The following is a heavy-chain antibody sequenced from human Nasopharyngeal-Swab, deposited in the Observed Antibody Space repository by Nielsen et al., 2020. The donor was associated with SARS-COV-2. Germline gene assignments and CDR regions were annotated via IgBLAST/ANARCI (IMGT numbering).Heavy chain of an antibody. CDR1: GYTFTSYG. Sequence: ASVKVSCKASGYTFTSYGISWVRQAPGQGLEWMGWINPNSGGTNYAQKFQGWVTMTRDTSISTAYMELSRLRSEDTAVYYCARSASGSYYHWFDPWGQGTLVTVSS. CDR2: INPNSGGT. CDR3: ARSASGSYYHWFDP. D-gene: IGHD1-26*01. V-gene: IGHV1-2*04. J-gene: IGHJ5*02.